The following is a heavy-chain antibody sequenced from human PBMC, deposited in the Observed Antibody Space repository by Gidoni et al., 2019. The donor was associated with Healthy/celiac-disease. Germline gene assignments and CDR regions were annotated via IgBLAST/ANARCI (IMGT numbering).Heavy chain of an antibody. J-gene: IGHJ4*02. V-gene: IGHV4-39*01. CDR3: ARAVDTAIYYFDY. CDR1: GGSLSSSSYY. Sequence: QLQLQESGPGLVQPSETLSLTCTVSGGSLSSSSYYWGWIRQPPGKGLEWIGSIYYSGSTYYNPSLKSRVTISVDTSKNQFSLKLSSVTAADTAVYYCARAVDTAIYYFDYWGQGTLVTVSS. D-gene: IGHD5-18*01. CDR2: IYYSGST.